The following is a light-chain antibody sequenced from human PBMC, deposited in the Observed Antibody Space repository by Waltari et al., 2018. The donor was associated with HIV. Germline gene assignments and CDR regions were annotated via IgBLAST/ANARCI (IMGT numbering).Light chain of an antibody. V-gene: IGKV1-39*01. Sequence: DIQMTQYPSSLSGSVADRVTITCRASQTISSYLNWYQQKPGKAPKLLIYAASSLQSGVPSRFSGSGSGTNFTLTISSLQPEDSATYYCQQSYSPLTFGGGTKVEIK. CDR2: AAS. CDR1: QTISSY. J-gene: IGKJ4*01. CDR3: QQSYSPLT.